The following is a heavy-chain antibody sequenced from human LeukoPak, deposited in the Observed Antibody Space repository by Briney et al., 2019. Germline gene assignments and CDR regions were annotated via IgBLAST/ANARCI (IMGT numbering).Heavy chain of an antibody. V-gene: IGHV3-21*01. CDR1: GFTFSSYS. Sequence: PGGSLRLSXAASGFTFSSYSMNWVRQAPGKGLEWVSSISSSSSYIYYADSVKGRFTISRDNAKNSLYLQMNSLRAEDTAVYYCAGGGTAYYYFDYWGQGTLVTVSS. CDR2: ISSSSSYI. CDR3: AGGGTAYYYFDY. D-gene: IGHD2-21*01. J-gene: IGHJ4*02.